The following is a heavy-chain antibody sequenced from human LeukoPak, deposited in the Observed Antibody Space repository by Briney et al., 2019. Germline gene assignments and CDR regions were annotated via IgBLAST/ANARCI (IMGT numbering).Heavy chain of an antibody. V-gene: IGHV3-21*01. D-gene: IGHD1-26*01. CDR2: ISSGGTYI. Sequence: GGSLRLSCAASGFSFSGYTINWVRQAPGKGLEWVSSISSGGTYIYYADSVKGRFTISRDSAKTSLYLQMTSLRADDTAVYYCARDLGSYDFHYWGQGTLVTVSS. CDR3: ARDLGSYDFHY. CDR1: GFSFSGYT. J-gene: IGHJ4*02.